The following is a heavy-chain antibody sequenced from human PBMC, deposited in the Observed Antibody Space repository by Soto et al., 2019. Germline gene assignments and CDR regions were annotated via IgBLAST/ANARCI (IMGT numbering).Heavy chain of an antibody. D-gene: IGHD3-22*01. CDR1: GFTFISYA. V-gene: IGHV3-30*18. J-gene: IGHJ4*02. CDR3: AKGGYYDSSGYLTALDY. Sequence: GGSLRLSCAASGFTFISYAMHWVRQAPGKGLEWVAFIAYDGSNKYYADSVKGRFTISRDNSKNTLYLQMNSLRAEDTAVYYCAKGGYYDSSGYLTALDYWGQGTLVTVSS. CDR2: IAYDGSNK.